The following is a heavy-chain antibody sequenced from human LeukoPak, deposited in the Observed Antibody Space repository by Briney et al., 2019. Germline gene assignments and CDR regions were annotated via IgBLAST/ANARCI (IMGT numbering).Heavy chain of an antibody. D-gene: IGHD3/OR15-3a*01. Sequence: GGSLRLSCASSRFIYRRYTLNGVRQAPGKGLEWVSAISGNGGSTYSADSGQGRFIISRDNSKNTLYLQINSLRAEDQAVYYFAMHWRGTGDAFARGGQATMVIVS. CDR1: RFIYRRYT. V-gene: IGHV3-23*01. CDR3: AMHWRGTGDAFAR. J-gene: IGHJ3*02. CDR2: ISGNGGST.